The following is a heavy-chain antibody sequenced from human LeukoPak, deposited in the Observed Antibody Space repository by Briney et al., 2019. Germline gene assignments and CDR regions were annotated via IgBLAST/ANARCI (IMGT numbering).Heavy chain of an antibody. CDR3: ARHALTTINWFDP. Sequence: KPSETLSLTCAVSGYSISSGYYWGWIRQPPGKGLEWIGSIYHSGSTYYNPSLKSRVTISVDTSKNQFSLKLSSVTAADTAVYYCARHALTTINWFDPWGQGTLVTVSS. D-gene: IGHD3-22*01. J-gene: IGHJ5*02. CDR1: GYSISSGYY. V-gene: IGHV4-38-2*01. CDR2: IYHSGST.